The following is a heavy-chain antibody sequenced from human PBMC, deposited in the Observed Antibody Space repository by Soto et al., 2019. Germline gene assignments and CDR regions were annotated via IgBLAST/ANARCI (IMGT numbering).Heavy chain of an antibody. V-gene: IGHV3-15*01. D-gene: IGHD2-2*01. CDR2: IKSKTDGGTT. Sequence: GGSLRLSCAASGFTFSNAWMSWVRQAPGKGLEWVGRIKSKTDGGTTDYAAPVKGRFTISRDDSKNTLYLQMNSLKTGDTAVYYCTTGTPYCSSTSCPMTEKYYYYYYYMDVWGKGTTVTVSS. CDR1: GFTFSNAW. CDR3: TTGTPYCSSTSCPMTEKYYYYYYYMDV. J-gene: IGHJ6*03.